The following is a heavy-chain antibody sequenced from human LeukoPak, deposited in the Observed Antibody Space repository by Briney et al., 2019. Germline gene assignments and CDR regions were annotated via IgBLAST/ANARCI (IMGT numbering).Heavy chain of an antibody. V-gene: IGHV1-69*04. Sequence: GASVKVSCKASGGTFSSYAISWVRQAPGQGLEWMGRIIPILGIANYAQKFQGRVTITADKSTSTAYMELSSLRSEDTAVYYCARASGYRGSSRFDYWGQGTLVTVSS. CDR2: IIPILGIA. CDR3: ARASGYRGSSRFDY. J-gene: IGHJ4*02. CDR1: GGTFSSYA. D-gene: IGHD6-13*01.